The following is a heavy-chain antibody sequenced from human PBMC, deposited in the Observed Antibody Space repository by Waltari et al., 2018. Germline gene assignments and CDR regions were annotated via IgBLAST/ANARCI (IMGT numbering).Heavy chain of an antibody. Sequence: QVQLQESGPGLVKPSQTLSLTCTVSGGSISSGGYYWSWIRQHPGKGLEWIGYIYYSGSTYYNPSLKSRVTISVETSKNQFSLKLSSVTAADTAVYYCARDSGSSSWYGYFQHWGQGTLVTVSS. V-gene: IGHV4-31*03. D-gene: IGHD6-13*01. CDR1: GGSISSGGYY. CDR3: ARDSGSSSWYGYFQH. J-gene: IGHJ1*01. CDR2: IYYSGST.